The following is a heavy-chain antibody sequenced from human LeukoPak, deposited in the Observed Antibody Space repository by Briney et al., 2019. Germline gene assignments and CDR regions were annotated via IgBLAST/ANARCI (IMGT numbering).Heavy chain of an antibody. V-gene: IGHV4-59*08. J-gene: IGHJ3*02. CDR1: GGSISSYY. Sequence: PSETLSLTCTVSGGSISSYYWSWIRQPPGKGLEWIGYIYYSGSTNYNPSLKSRVTISVDTSKNQFSLKLSSVTAADTAVYYCARSITGTTRAFDIWGQGTMVTVS. CDR2: IYYSGST. CDR3: ARSITGTTRAFDI. D-gene: IGHD1-7*01.